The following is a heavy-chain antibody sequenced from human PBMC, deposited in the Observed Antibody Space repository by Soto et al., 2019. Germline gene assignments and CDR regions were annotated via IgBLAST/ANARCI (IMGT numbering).Heavy chain of an antibody. D-gene: IGHD1-20*01. J-gene: IGHJ5*02. Sequence: ASVKVSCKASGYTFTSYGISWVRQAPGQGLEWMGWINVYNGNTNYAQKFQGRVTITADESTSTAYMELSSLRSEDTAVYYCARAQGITGTTYWFDPWGQGTLVTVSS. CDR2: INVYNGNT. V-gene: IGHV1-18*01. CDR1: GYTFTSYG. CDR3: ARAQGITGTTYWFDP.